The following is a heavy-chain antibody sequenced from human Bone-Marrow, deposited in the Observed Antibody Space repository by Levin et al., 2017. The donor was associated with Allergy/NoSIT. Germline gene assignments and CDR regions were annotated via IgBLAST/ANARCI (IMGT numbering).Heavy chain of an antibody. Sequence: GESLKISCTSSGFTFSTYHMHWVRQAPGKGPEWVAVISHDGSIIVYADFAKGRFTISRDNSHNTVSLQMNRLRAEDTALYYCARYHDSSGYADRLDGWGQGTMVAVSS. V-gene: IGHV3-30-3*01. J-gene: IGHJ3*01. CDR1: GFTFSTYH. CDR3: ARYHDSSGYADRLDG. D-gene: IGHD3-22*01. CDR2: ISHDGSII.